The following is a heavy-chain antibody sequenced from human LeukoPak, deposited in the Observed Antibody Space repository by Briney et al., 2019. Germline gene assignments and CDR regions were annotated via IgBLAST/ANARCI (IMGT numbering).Heavy chain of an antibody. J-gene: IGHJ6*03. V-gene: IGHV3-30-3*01. CDR2: ISYDGGNK. D-gene: IGHD6-13*01. CDR1: GFTFSSHA. CDR3: ARDGGYSSSWYYYYYMDV. Sequence: GGSLRLSCAASGFTFSSHAMHWVRQAPGKGLEWVAVISYDGGNKYYADSVKGRFTISRDNSKNTLYLQMNSLRAEDTAVYYCARDGGYSSSWYYYYYMDVWGKGTTVTVSS.